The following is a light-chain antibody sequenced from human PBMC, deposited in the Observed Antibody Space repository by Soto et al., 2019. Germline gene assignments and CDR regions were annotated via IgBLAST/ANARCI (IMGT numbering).Light chain of an antibody. Sequence: EIVLTQSPATLSLSPGERATLSCRASQSVSSYLAWYQRKPGQAPRLLIYDASNRATGIPARFSGGGCGTDFTLTISSLEPEDFAVYYCQQRSNWLTFGGGNKVEIK. CDR3: QQRSNWLT. J-gene: IGKJ4*01. CDR1: QSVSSY. CDR2: DAS. V-gene: IGKV3-11*01.